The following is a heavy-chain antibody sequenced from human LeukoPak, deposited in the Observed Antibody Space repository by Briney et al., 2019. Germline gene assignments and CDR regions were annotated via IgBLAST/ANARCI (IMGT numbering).Heavy chain of an antibody. V-gene: IGHV3-66*02. CDR1: GFTVGNNY. D-gene: IGHD1-26*01. CDR2: MYSRGSS. Sequence: PGGSLRLSCTASGFTVGNNYMSWVRQAPGKGLEWVALMYSRGSSPYADSVRGRFTISRDSSKNTVYLQMNSLTAEDTAVYYCARGQIVGVQGDFWGQGTLVTVSS. J-gene: IGHJ4*02. CDR3: ARGQIVGVQGDF.